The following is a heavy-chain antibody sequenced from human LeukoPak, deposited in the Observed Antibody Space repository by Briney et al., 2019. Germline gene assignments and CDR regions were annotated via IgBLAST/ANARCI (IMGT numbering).Heavy chain of an antibody. CDR3: ARVMYYYDSSGAFDI. CDR2: IWYDGSNK. V-gene: IGHV3-33*08. Sequence: GGSLRLSCAASGFTFSSYSMNWVRQAPGKGLEWVAVIWYDGSNKYYADSVKGRFTISRDNSKNTLYLQMNSLRAEDTAVYYCARVMYYYDSSGAFDIWGQGTMVTVSS. D-gene: IGHD3-22*01. CDR1: GFTFSSYS. J-gene: IGHJ3*02.